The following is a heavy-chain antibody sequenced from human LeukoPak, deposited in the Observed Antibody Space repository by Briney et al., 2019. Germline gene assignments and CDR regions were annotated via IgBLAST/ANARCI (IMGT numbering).Heavy chain of an antibody. CDR3: AKDRADPVVPAEDAFDI. D-gene: IGHD2-2*01. CDR2: IRYDGSNK. V-gene: IGHV3-30*02. Sequence: GGSLRLSCAASGFTFSSYGMHWVRQAPGKGLGWVAFIRYDGSNKYYADSVKGRFTISRDNSKNTLYLQMNSLRAEDTAVYYCAKDRADPVVPAEDAFDIWGQGTMVTVSS. J-gene: IGHJ3*02. CDR1: GFTFSSYG.